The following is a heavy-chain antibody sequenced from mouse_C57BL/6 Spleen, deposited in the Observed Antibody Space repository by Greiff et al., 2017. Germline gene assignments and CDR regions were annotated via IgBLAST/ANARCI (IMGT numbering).Heavy chain of an antibody. CDR2: IYPGDGDT. V-gene: IGHV1-82*01. Sequence: QVQLQQSGPELVKPGASVKISCKASGYAFSSSWMNWVRQRPGKGLEWIGRIYPGDGDTNYNGKFKGKATLTADKSSSTAYMQLSSRTSEDAAVSYYAREQYDEGAMDYWGQGTTGTVSS. J-gene: IGHJ4*01. CDR3: AREQYDEGAMDY. CDR1: GYAFSSSW. D-gene: IGHD2-12*01.